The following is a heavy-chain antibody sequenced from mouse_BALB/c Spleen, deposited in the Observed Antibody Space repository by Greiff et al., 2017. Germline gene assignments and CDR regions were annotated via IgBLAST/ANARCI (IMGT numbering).Heavy chain of an antibody. CDR3: ARDKLRNFDV. CDR2: ISDGGSYT. J-gene: IGHJ1*01. V-gene: IGHV5-4*02. CDR1: GFTFSDYY. Sequence: EVHLVESGGGLVKPGGSLKLSCAASGFTFSDYYMYWVRQTPEKRLEWVATISDGGSYTYYPDSVKGRFTISRDNAKNNLYLQMSSLKSEDTAMYYCARDKLRNFDVWGAGTTVTVSS. D-gene: IGHD1-1*01.